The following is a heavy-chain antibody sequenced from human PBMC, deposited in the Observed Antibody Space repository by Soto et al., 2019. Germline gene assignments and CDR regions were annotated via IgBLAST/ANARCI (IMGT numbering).Heavy chain of an antibody. D-gene: IGHD6-13*01. V-gene: IGHV4-39*01. CDR3: ARQHGSSWYYYYMDV. CDR1: GGSISSISYY. J-gene: IGHJ6*03. CDR2: IYYSGST. Sequence: PSETLSLTCTVSGGSISSISYYWGWIRQPPGKGLEWIGSIYYSGSTYYNPSLKSRVTISVDTSKNQFSLKLSSVTAADTAVYYCARQHGSSWYYYYMDVWGKGTTVTVSS.